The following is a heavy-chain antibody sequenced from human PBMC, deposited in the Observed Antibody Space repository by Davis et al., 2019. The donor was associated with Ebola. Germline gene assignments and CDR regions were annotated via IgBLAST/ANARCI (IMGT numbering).Heavy chain of an antibody. V-gene: IGHV3-74*01. J-gene: IGHJ4*02. Sequence: PGGSLRLSCAASGFTFSRYWMHWVRQAPGKGLVYVSRISSDGGITDYADSVKGRFSISRDSTSNTLYLQMNGLRAEDTAVYYCARSSYQPDYWGQGTLVTVSS. CDR1: GFTFSRYW. CDR3: ARSSYQPDY. D-gene: IGHD2-2*01. CDR2: ISSDGGIT.